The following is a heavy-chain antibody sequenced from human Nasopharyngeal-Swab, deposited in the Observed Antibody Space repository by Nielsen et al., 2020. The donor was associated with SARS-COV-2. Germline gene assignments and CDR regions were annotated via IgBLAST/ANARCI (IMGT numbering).Heavy chain of an antibody. CDR3: ARGAGGHYGSGSYYKGYYYYGMDV. J-gene: IGHJ6*02. CDR1: GGSISSYY. D-gene: IGHD3-10*01. Sequence: GSLRLSCTVSGGSISSYYWSWIRQPPGKGLEWIGYIYYSGSTNYNPSLKSRVTISVDTSKNQFSLKLSSVTAADTAVYYCARGAGGHYGSGSYYKGYYYYGMDVWGQGTTVTVSS. V-gene: IGHV4-59*13. CDR2: IYYSGST.